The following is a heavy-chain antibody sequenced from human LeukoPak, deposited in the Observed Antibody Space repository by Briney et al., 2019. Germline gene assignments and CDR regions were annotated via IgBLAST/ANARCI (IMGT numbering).Heavy chain of an antibody. D-gene: IGHD2-2*01. J-gene: IGHJ3*02. Sequence: GGSLRLSCAASEFTFNNYWMTWVRQAPGKGLKWVANIKEDGTGKYYVDSVKGRFTISRDNTKNSLYLQMNSLRAEDTAVYYCARIILYHGAFDIWGQGTMVTVSS. V-gene: IGHV3-7*01. CDR2: IKEDGTGK. CDR1: EFTFNNYW. CDR3: ARIILYHGAFDI.